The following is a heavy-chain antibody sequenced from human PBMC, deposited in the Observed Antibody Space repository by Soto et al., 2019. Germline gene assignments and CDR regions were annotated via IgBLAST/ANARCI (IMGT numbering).Heavy chain of an antibody. V-gene: IGHV4-59*11. CDR2: IYYRGTT. D-gene: IGHD2-2*01. Sequence: QVQLHESGPGLLKPSETLSLTCSVSGVSTSNHYWTWIRQPPGQGPEWIGCIYYRGTTNYNASFKSRVTISIDPSKNQLSLRLTSVTTADTAVYYCARGGGSPYHDHEFDYWGQGILVTVSS. CDR3: ARGGGSPYHDHEFDY. CDR1: GVSTSNHY. J-gene: IGHJ4*02.